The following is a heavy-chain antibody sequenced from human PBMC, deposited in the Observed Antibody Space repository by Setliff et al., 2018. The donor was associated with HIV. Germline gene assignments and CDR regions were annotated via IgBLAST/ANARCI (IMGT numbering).Heavy chain of an antibody. CDR2: INSDGSST. J-gene: IGHJ4*02. CDR3: ASRGGSGSYPW. CDR1: GFTFSSYW. V-gene: IGHV3-74*01. Sequence: GGSLRLSCAASGFTFSSYWMHWVRQAPGKGLVWVSRINSDGSSTSYADSVKGRFTISRDNAKNTLYLQMNSLRAEDTAVYYCASRGGSGSYPWWGQGTLVTVSS. D-gene: IGHD1-26*01.